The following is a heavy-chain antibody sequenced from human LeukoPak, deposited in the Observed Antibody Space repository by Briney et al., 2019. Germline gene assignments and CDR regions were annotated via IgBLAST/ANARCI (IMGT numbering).Heavy chain of an antibody. CDR3: AREDGKNVLRFLEWSPFDY. D-gene: IGHD3-3*01. CDR2: ISSSSSYI. Sequence: PGGSLRLSCAASGFTFSSYSMNWVRQAPGKGLEWVSSISSSSSYIYYADSVKGRFTISRDNAKNSLYLQMNSLRAEDTAVYYCAREDGKNVLRFLEWSPFDYWGQGTLVTVSS. V-gene: IGHV3-21*01. J-gene: IGHJ4*02. CDR1: GFTFSSYS.